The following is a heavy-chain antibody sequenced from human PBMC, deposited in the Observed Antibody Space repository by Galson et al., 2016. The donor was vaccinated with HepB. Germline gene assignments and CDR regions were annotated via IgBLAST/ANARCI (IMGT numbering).Heavy chain of an antibody. V-gene: IGHV3-33*01. CDR1: GFIFRTYG. D-gene: IGHD5-18*01. CDR3: ARVTPLEFSSGYVKLQSPGTPDF. CDR2: IWKDGSNK. J-gene: IGHJ4*02. Sequence: SLRLSCAASGFIFRTYGMHWVRQAPGKGLEWVALIWKDGSNKYYADSVKGRFTISRDNSNNRLSLQMNSLTAGDKAGYYCARVTPLEFSSGYVKLQSPGTPDFWGQGTLVAVSS.